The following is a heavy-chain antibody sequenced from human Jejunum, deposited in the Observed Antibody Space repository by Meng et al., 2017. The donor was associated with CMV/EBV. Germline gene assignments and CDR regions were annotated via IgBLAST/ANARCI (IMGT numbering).Heavy chain of an antibody. CDR3: TRGGPSRGRYKDYYYGLDV. V-gene: IGHV3-48*04. CDR1: SNC. Sequence: SNCLNWVRTAQGKGLEWVSSITSSSNIIYHAASVKGRFTISRDNAKNSLYLQINSLRAEDTAIYFCTRGGPSRGRYKDYYYGLDVWGQGTTVTVSS. D-gene: IGHD6-19*01. CDR2: ITSSSNII. J-gene: IGHJ6*02.